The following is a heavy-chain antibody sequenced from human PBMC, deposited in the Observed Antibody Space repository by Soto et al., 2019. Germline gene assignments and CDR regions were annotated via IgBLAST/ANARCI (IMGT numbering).Heavy chain of an antibody. CDR2: IYHSGST. J-gene: IGHJ6*01. V-gene: IGHV4-4*02. D-gene: IGHD5-12*01. Sequence: SETLSLTCAVSGGSISSSTWWSWVRQRPGKGLEWIGEIYHSGSTNYNPSLKSRVTISVDKSKNQFSLKLSSVTAADTAVYYCAGGWMARYYHYGIEVCGQGPTVTVSS. CDR3: AGGWMARYYHYGIEV. CDR1: GGSISSSTW.